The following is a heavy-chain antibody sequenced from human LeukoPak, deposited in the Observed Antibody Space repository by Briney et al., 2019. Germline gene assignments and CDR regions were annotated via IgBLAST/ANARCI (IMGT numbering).Heavy chain of an antibody. J-gene: IGHJ6*02. V-gene: IGHV4-34*01. CDR1: GGSFSGYY. Sequence: PSETLSLTCAVYGGSFSGYYWSWIRQPPGKGLEWIGEINHSGSTNYNPSLKSRVTISVDTSKNQFSLKLSSVTAADTAVYYCARARGDPRYYYYYYGMDVWGQGTTVTVSS. CDR2: INHSGST. CDR3: ARARGDPRYYYYYYGMDV. D-gene: IGHD4-17*01.